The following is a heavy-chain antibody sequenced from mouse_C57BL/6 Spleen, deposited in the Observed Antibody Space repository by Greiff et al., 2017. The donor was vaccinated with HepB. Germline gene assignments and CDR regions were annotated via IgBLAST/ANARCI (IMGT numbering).Heavy chain of an antibody. V-gene: IGHV1-72*01. CDR2: IDPNSGGT. J-gene: IGHJ2*01. Sequence: VQLQQPGAELVKPGASVKLSCKASGYTFTSYWMHWVKQRPGRGLEWIGRIDPNSGGTKYNEKFKSKATLTVDKPSSTAYMQLSSLTSEDSAVYYCALLLLRESRGFDYWGQGTTLTVSS. CDR1: GYTFTSYW. D-gene: IGHD1-1*01. CDR3: ALLLLRESRGFDY.